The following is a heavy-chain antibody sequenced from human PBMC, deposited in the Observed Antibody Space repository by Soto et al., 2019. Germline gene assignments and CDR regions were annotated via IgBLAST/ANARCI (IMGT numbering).Heavy chain of an antibody. J-gene: IGHJ4*02. V-gene: IGHV1-18*01. CDR3: ARVRYSSGWSRAYYFDY. CDR2: ISAYNGIT. CDR1: GYTFTSYG. Sequence: ASVKVSCKASGYTFTSYGISWVRQAPGQGLEWMGGISAYNGITNYGQKLQGRVTMTTDTSTSTAYMELRSLRSDDTAVYYCARVRYSSGWSRAYYFDYWGQGTLVTVSS. D-gene: IGHD6-19*01.